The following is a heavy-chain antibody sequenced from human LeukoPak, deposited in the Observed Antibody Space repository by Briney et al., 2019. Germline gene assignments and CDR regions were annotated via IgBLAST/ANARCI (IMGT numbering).Heavy chain of an antibody. CDR3: ARQFHGSGYVDDL. D-gene: IGHD5-12*01. CDR2: IYYSGTT. J-gene: IGHJ5*02. V-gene: IGHV4-39*01. CDR1: GGSISSSSYY. Sequence: PSETLSLTCRVSGGSISSSSYYWGWLRRPPGKGLEWIASIYYSGTTHYNPALKSRVTMSVDTSKNQFSLKLSAVTAADTAVYYCARQFHGSGYVDDLWGQGTLVTVSS.